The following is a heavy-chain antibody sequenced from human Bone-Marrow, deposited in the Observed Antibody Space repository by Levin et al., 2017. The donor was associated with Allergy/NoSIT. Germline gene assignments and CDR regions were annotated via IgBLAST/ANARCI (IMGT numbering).Heavy chain of an antibody. J-gene: IGHJ6*03. CDR1: GGSFSPYY. CDR3: ARDRGPYSSTWGLYDHYYFMDV. Sequence: PGGSLRLSCAVSGGSFSPYYWSWIRQPPGKGLEWIGYVTASGGTYYNPSLKSRGTMSVDTSKNQLSLKLISVTASDTATYYCARDRGPYSSTWGLYDHYYFMDVWGRGTTVTVSS. CDR2: VTASGGT. D-gene: IGHD6-19*01. V-gene: IGHV4-59*01.